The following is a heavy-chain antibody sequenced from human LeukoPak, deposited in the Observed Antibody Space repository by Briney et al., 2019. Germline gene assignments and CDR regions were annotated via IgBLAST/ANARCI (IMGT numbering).Heavy chain of an antibody. CDR1: GFPFRSWE. V-gene: IGHV1-8*01. CDR2: VHPDSGNT. CDR3: ARGPRNDP. J-gene: IGHJ5*02. D-gene: IGHD1-14*01. Sequence: GNVSCQAFGFPFRSWEINWAGHAAGQGLGWLGWVHPDSGNTDYAQKFRGRVTMSRDTSTSTAYMELSGLRLDDTAVYFCARGPRNDPWGQGTLVTVSS.